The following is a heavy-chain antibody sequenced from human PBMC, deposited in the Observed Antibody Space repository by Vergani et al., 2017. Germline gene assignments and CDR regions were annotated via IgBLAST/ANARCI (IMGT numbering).Heavy chain of an antibody. CDR3: AKEAYDYVWGSFMDV. J-gene: IGHJ6*02. CDR2: IRYDGSNK. D-gene: IGHD3-16*01. V-gene: IGHV3-30*02. Sequence: VQLVESGGGVVQPGGSLRLSCAASGFTFSSYGMHWVRQAPGKGLEWVAFIRYDGSNKYYADSVKGRFTISRDNSKNTLYLQMNSLRAEDTAVYYCAKEAYDYVWGSFMDVWGQGTTVTVSS. CDR1: GFTFSSYG.